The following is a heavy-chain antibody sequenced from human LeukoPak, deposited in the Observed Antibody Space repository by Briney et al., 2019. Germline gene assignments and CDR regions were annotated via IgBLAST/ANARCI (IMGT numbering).Heavy chain of an antibody. J-gene: IGHJ5*02. D-gene: IGHD4-11*01. CDR2: INPNSGGT. CDR3: ARVRSNSNRVDP. Sequence: GASVKVSCKASGYTFTGYYMHWVRQAPGQGLEWMGWINPNSGGTKYAQKFQGRVTMTRDTSISTAYMELSRLRSDDTAVYYCARVRSNSNRVDPSGQGTLVSVSP. V-gene: IGHV1-2*02. CDR1: GYTFTGYY.